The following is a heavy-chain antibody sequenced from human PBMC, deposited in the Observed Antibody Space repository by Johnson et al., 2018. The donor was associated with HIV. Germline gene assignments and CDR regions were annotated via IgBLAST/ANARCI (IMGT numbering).Heavy chain of an antibody. D-gene: IGHD1-26*01. CDR2: IYSGGST. V-gene: IGHV3-66*02. J-gene: IGHJ3*02. Sequence: VQLVESGGGVVQPGRSLRLSCAASGFTVSSNYMSWVRQAPGKGLEWVSVIYSGGSTYYADSVKGRFTISRDNSKNTLYLQMNSLRAEDTAVYYCAKVCYSGISAFDIWGQGTMVTVSS. CDR1: GFTVSSNY. CDR3: AKVCYSGISAFDI.